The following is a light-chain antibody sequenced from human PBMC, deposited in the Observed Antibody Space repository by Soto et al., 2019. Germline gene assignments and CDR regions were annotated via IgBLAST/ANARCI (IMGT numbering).Light chain of an antibody. Sequence: DIQMTQSPSSLSSSLGDRVTITCRASQNIRNYLNWYQQKPGQAPNLLIYASSSFRGGVPSRFRGSGSGTEFTLTISSLQPEDFATYYCQQGHTLPYTFGQGTNLGI. CDR2: ASS. CDR3: QQGHTLPYT. J-gene: IGKJ2*01. V-gene: IGKV1-39*01. CDR1: QNIRNY.